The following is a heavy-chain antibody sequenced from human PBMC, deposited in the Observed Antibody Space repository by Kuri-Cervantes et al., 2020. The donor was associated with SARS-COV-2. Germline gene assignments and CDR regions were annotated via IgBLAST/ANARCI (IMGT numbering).Heavy chain of an antibody. Sequence: GESLKISCAASGFTFSTYSMTWVRQAPGKGLEWVSSISSSSSQRYYVDSVKGRFTISRDNAKNSLYLQMNSLRAEDTAGYYCAKSVPVWQQLPYNWFDPWGQGTLVTVSS. D-gene: IGHD6-13*01. J-gene: IGHJ5*02. CDR2: ISSSSSQR. CDR1: GFTFSTYS. CDR3: AKSVPVWQQLPYNWFDP. V-gene: IGHV3-21*01.